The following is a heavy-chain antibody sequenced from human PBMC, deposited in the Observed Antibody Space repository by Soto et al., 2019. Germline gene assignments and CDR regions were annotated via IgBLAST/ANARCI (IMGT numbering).Heavy chain of an antibody. Sequence: EVHLLESGGDLVLPGGSLRLSCAASGFAFNDFAMSWVRQAPGKGPEWLSTISGSGDKTFHSDSVKGRFDISRDNSNNKMFLQMNSLRAEDTAIYYCAKGASHAPFEKWGRGTLFTVSS. J-gene: IGHJ4*02. CDR1: GFAFNDFA. CDR2: ISGSGDKT. CDR3: AKGASHAPFEK. V-gene: IGHV3-23*01.